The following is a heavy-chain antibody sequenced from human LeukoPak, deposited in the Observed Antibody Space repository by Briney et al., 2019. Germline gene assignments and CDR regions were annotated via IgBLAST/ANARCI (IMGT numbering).Heavy chain of an antibody. D-gene: IGHD4-17*01. J-gene: IGHJ6*03. V-gene: IGHV4-4*07. CDR3: ATSTVTSQNSYHYIDV. CDR1: GDSINIYY. Sequence: SETLSLTCTASGDSINIYYWSWIRQPAGKGLEWIGRIFTSGNTNYNPSLKSRLTLSVDKSKNQFSLKLNPVTAADTAMYYCATSTVTSQNSYHYIDVWGKGTTVTVSS. CDR2: IFTSGNT.